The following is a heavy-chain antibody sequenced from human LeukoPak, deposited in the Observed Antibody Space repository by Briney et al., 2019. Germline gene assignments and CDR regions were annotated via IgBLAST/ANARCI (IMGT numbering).Heavy chain of an antibody. CDR3: ARRWFGELLPTETDYYYYGMDV. J-gene: IGHJ6*02. CDR2: ISAYNGNT. V-gene: IGHV1-18*04. D-gene: IGHD3-10*01. CDR1: GYTFINHA. Sequence: GASVKVSCKASGYTFINHAINWVRQAPGQGLEWMGWISAYNGNTNYAQKLQGRVTMTTDTSTSTAYMELRSLRSDDTAVYYCARRWFGELLPTETDYYYYGMDVWGQGTTVTVSS.